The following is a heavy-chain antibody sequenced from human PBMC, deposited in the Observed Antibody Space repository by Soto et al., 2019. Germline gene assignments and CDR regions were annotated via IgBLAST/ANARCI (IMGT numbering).Heavy chain of an antibody. CDR3: ARARSNWGSGRAFDI. D-gene: IGHD7-27*01. CDR1: GGSFSGYY. J-gene: IGHJ3*02. CDR2: INHSGST. Sequence: PSETQSLTYAVYGGSFSGYYWSWIRQPPGKGLEWIGEINHSGSTNYNPSLKSRVTISVDTSKNQFSLKLSSVTAADTAVYYCARARSNWGSGRAFDIWDQGTMVTVSS. V-gene: IGHV4-34*01.